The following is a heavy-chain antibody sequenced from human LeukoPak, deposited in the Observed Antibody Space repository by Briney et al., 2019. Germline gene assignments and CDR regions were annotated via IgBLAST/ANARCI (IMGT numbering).Heavy chain of an antibody. J-gene: IGHJ5*02. CDR3: ARANMVRGVGSFFDRNWLDP. CDR2: ISAYNGNT. Sequence: ASVKVSCKASGYTFTSYGISWVRQAPGQGLEWMGWISAYNGNTNYAQKLQGRVTMTTDTSTSTAYMELRSLRSDDTAVYYCARANMVRGVGSFFDRNWLDPWGQGTLVTVSS. D-gene: IGHD3-10*01. CDR1: GYTFTSYG. V-gene: IGHV1-18*01.